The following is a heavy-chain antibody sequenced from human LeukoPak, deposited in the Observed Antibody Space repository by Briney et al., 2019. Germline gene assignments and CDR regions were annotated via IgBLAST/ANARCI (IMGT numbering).Heavy chain of an antibody. CDR2: IYPGDSAT. CDR1: GYNFTNYW. Sequence: GESLKISCKGSGYNFTNYWIGWVRQTPGKGPEWMGIIYPGDSATRSSPSFQGQVTISADKSISTAYLQWSSLKASDTAMYYCARQMLPNYYYYGVDVWGRGTTVTVSS. D-gene: IGHD2-8*01. J-gene: IGHJ6*02. CDR3: ARQMLPNYYYYGVDV. V-gene: IGHV5-51*01.